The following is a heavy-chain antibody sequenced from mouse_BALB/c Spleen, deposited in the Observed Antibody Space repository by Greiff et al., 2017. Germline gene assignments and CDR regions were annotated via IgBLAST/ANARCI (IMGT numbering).Heavy chain of an antibody. CDR3: ARGITTTFAY. Sequence: QVQLKQSGAELVKPGASVKLSCKASGYTFTSYYMYWVKQRPGQGLEWIGEINPSNGGTNFNEKFKSKATLTVDKSSSTAYMQLSSLTSEDSAVYYCARGITTTFAYWGQGTLVTVSA. CDR2: INPSNGGT. D-gene: IGHD2-4*01. CDR1: GYTFTSYY. V-gene: IGHV1S81*02. J-gene: IGHJ3*01.